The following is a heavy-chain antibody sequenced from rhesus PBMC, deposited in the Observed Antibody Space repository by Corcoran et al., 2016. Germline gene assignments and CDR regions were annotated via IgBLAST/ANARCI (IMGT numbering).Heavy chain of an antibody. J-gene: IGHJ2*01. CDR2: IIPRGSDT. CDR3: AKMASYWYFDL. V-gene: IGHV5-20*02. Sequence: EVQLVQSGAEVKRPGESLKISFKTSGYSFTSIWICWVCQMAGKGLEWTGAIIPRGSDTRCSPTFQGQGPVPADKSIRTADLQWSSLKASDTAAYYCAKMASYWYFDLWGPGTPITISS. CDR1: GYSFTSIW.